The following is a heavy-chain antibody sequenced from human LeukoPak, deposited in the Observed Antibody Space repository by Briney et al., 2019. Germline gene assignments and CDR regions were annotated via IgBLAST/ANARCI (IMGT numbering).Heavy chain of an antibody. V-gene: IGHV4-4*09. D-gene: IGHD1-26*01. CDR2: IYPTGST. CDR1: GVSISSSY. J-gene: IGHJ4*02. CDR3: AGGPNMYYFDY. Sequence: SETLSLTCSVSGVSISSSYWSWIRQPPGKGLEWIGYIYPTGSTNYNPSLESRVTISVDTSRNQFSLKLNSVTAADTAVYHCAGGPNMYYFDYWGQGTLVTVSS.